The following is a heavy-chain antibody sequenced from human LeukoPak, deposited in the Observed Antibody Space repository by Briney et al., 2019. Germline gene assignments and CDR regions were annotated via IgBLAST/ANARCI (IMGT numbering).Heavy chain of an antibody. CDR1: GFPFSSFA. CDR3: ARDGGRPTSSYYRAF. Sequence: GGSLRLSCSASGFPFSSFAMTWVRQAPGKGLEWVSTIYDTGYGTFYADSVKGRFTISRDNSKNTVSLQMTSLRAEDTALYFCARDGGRPTSSYYRAFWGQGTLVTVSS. J-gene: IGHJ4*02. CDR2: IYDTGYGT. D-gene: IGHD4-4*01. V-gene: IGHV3-23*01.